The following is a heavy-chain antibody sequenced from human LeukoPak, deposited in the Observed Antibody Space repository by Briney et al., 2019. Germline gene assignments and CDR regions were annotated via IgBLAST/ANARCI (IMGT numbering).Heavy chain of an antibody. J-gene: IGHJ4*02. D-gene: IGHD6-19*01. CDR2: ISAYNGNT. CDR1: GYTFTSYG. Sequence: GASVKVSCKASGYTFTSYGISWVRQAPGQGLEWMGWISAYNGNTNYAQKLQGRVTTTTDTSTSTAYMELRSLRSDDTAVYYCARDPAYSSGWYLDYWGQGTLVTVSS. CDR3: ARDPAYSSGWYLDY. V-gene: IGHV1-18*01.